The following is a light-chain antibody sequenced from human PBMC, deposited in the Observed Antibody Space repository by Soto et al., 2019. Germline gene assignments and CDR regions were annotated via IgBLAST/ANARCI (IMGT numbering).Light chain of an antibody. CDR3: GTWDSSLSAWV. J-gene: IGLJ3*02. CDR1: SSNIGNNY. CDR2: ENN. V-gene: IGLV1-51*01. Sequence: QSVLTQPPSVSAAPGQKVTISCSGSSSNIGNNYVSWYQQLPGKAPKLLIYENNKRPSGIPDRFSGSKSGTSATLGITGPQTGDEADYYCGTWDSSLSAWVFGGGTKLTVL.